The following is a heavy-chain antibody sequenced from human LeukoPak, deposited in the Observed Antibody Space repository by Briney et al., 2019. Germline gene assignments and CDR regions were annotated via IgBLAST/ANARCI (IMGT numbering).Heavy chain of an antibody. Sequence: ASVKVSCKASGYTFTSYAMHWVRQAPGQRLEWMGWINAGNGNTKYSQKFQGRVTITRDTSASTAYMELSSLRSEDTAVHYCARNYGDYIGIMAPFDYWGQGTLVTVSS. J-gene: IGHJ4*02. CDR1: GYTFTSYA. CDR2: INAGNGNT. D-gene: IGHD4-17*01. CDR3: ARNYGDYIGIMAPFDY. V-gene: IGHV1-3*01.